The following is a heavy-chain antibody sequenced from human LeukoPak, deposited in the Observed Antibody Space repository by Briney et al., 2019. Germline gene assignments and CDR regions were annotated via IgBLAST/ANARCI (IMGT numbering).Heavy chain of an antibody. CDR1: GDTFSSSS. CDR3: ARVITMVRGVGFDP. Sequence: ASVKVSCRASGDTFSSSSISWVRQAPGQGLEWMGGFIPIFGTANYAQKFQGRVTITADESTSTAYMELSNLRSEDTAVYYCARVITMVRGVGFDPWGQGTLVTVSS. V-gene: IGHV1-69*13. J-gene: IGHJ5*02. D-gene: IGHD3-10*01. CDR2: FIPIFGTA.